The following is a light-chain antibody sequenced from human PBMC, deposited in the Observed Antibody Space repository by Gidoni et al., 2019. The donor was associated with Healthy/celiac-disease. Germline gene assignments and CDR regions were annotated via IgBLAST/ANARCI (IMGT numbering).Light chain of an antibody. V-gene: IGLV3-1*01. CDR2: QDS. CDR3: QAWDSSTQGV. J-gene: IGLJ2*01. CDR1: QLGDKY. Sequence: YELTQPPSVPVSPGQTASITCPGDQLGDKYAFWYQQKPGQSPVLVIYQDSNRPSGVPELFSGSNSRNTATLTVSGTQAMDEADYYCQAWDSSTQGVFGGGTKLTVL.